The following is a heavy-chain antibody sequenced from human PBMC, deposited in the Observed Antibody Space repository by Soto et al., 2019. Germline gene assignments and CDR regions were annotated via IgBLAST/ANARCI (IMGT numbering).Heavy chain of an antibody. CDR2: ISGSGGTT. V-gene: IGHV3-23*01. J-gene: IGHJ5*02. CDR3: AKSGTYRPNWFDP. CDR1: GFTFSNYG. Sequence: CAASGFTFSNYGMSWVRQAPEKDLEWVSGISGSGGTTYYADSVKSRFTIYRDNSKNTLFLQMNSLRSEDFAVYFCAKSGTYRPNWFDPWGQGTLVTVSS. D-gene: IGHD3-16*02.